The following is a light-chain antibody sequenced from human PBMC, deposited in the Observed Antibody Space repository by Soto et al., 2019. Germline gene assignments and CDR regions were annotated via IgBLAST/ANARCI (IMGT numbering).Light chain of an antibody. J-gene: IGKJ1*01. V-gene: IGKV3-15*01. CDR2: GAS. CDR3: QQYNNLPFPSWT. CDR1: QSVSSN. Sequence: EIVMKQSQDTISVSPGERATLSCRASQSVSSNLAWYQHTPGQAPRLLIYGASTRATGIPARFSGSGSGTAFPLTISSLPSEDFPVYYGQQYNNLPFPSWTFVQGTKVEIK.